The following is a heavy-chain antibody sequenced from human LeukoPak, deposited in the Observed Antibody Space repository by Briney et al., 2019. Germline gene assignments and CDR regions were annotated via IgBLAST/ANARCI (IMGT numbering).Heavy chain of an antibody. CDR1: GGSISSGGYY. CDR3: ARVRYMSYPNWFDP. Sequence: SETLSLTCTVSGGSISSGGYYWSWIRQHPGKGLEWVGYIYYSGSTYYNPSLKSRVTISVDTSKNQFSPKLSSVTAADTAVYYCARVRYMSYPNWFDPWGQGTLVTVSS. V-gene: IGHV4-31*03. D-gene: IGHD3-16*02. CDR2: IYYSGST. J-gene: IGHJ5*02.